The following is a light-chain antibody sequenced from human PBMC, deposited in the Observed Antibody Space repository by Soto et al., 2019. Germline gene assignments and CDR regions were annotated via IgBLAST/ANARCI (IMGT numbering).Light chain of an antibody. Sequence: QSVLTQPPSASGAPGQRVTISCSGRNSNIGTYTVNWYQQLPGTAPKLLIYSSDQRPSGVPDRFSGSKSGTSASLAISGLQYGDEADYYCAAWDDSLNGWVFGGGTKLTVL. CDR3: AAWDDSLNGWV. V-gene: IGLV1-44*01. CDR1: NSNIGTYT. CDR2: SSD. J-gene: IGLJ3*02.